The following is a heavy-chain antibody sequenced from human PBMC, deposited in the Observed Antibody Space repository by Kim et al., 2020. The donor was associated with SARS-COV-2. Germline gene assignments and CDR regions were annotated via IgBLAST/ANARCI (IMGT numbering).Heavy chain of an antibody. CDR2: ISSDGSET. J-gene: IGHJ4*02. Sequence: GGSLRLSCAASGFTFSNYGMHWVRQAPGKGLEWVAVISSDGSETYYADSVKGRFTISRDNSEHTLYLQMNSLRAEDTAVYYCARVDNILAVVGTGHYWGQGTLVTVS. CDR3: ARVDNILAVVGTGHY. D-gene: IGHD6-19*01. V-gene: IGHV3-30*03. CDR1: GFTFSNYG.